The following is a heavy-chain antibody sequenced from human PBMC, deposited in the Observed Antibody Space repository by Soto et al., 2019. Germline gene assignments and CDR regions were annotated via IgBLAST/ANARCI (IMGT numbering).Heavy chain of an antibody. Sequence: PSETLSLTCTVSGGSISSSSYYWGWIRQPPGKGLEWIGSIYYSGSTYYNPPLKSRVTKSVDTSKNQISLKLSSVTAADTAVFYCASPLLLWFGESHFDYWGQGTLVTVSS. J-gene: IGHJ4*02. CDR1: GGSISSSSYY. D-gene: IGHD3-10*01. V-gene: IGHV4-39*01. CDR3: ASPLLLWFGESHFDY. CDR2: IYYSGST.